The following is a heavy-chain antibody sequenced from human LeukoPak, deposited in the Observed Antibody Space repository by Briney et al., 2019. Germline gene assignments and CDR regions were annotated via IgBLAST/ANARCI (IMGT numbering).Heavy chain of an antibody. CDR3: ATSPPRPGIAVAGDY. V-gene: IGHV3-23*01. CDR2: ISGSGGST. CDR1: GFTFSSYA. D-gene: IGHD6-19*01. J-gene: IGHJ4*02. Sequence: GGSLRLSCAASGFTFSSYAMSWVRQAPGKGLEWVSAISGSGGSTYYADSVKGRFTTSRDNSKNTLYLQMNSLRAEDTAVYYCATSPPRPGIAVAGDYWGQGTLVTVSS.